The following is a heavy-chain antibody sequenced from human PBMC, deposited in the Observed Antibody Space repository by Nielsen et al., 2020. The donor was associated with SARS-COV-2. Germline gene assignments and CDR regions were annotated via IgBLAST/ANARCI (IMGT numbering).Heavy chain of an antibody. CDR2: IGTAGDT. Sequence: GGSLRLSCAASGFTFSSYDMHWVRQATGKGLEWVSAIGTAGDTYYPDSVKGRFTISRDNSKNTLYLQMNSLEIEDTAVYYCAAKYGGEWLAVFDYWGQGTQVTVSS. D-gene: IGHD6-19*01. CDR1: GFTFSSYD. J-gene: IGHJ4*01. V-gene: IGHV3-13*01. CDR3: AAKYGGEWLAVFDY.